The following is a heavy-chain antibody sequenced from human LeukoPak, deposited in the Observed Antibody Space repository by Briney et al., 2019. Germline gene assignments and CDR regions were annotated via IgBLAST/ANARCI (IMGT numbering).Heavy chain of an antibody. D-gene: IGHD6-19*01. CDR3: ARDGHATVAVNFDY. Sequence: GGSLRLSCAVSGFTFSSYWMSWVRQAPGKGLEWVANIKQDGSDKYYVDSVKGRFTISRDNAKNSLYLEMNSLRVEDTAVYYCARDGHATVAVNFDYWGQGTLVTVSS. V-gene: IGHV3-7*01. CDR2: IKQDGSDK. CDR1: GFTFSSYW. J-gene: IGHJ4*02.